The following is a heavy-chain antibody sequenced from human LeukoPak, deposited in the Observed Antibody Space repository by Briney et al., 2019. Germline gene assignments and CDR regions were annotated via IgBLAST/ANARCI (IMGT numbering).Heavy chain of an antibody. V-gene: IGHV3-23*01. CDR2: ISGSGIST. CDR1: GFSFASYA. Sequence: PGGSLRLSCAASGFSFASYAMTWVRQAPGKGLEWVSGISGSGISTFYADSLTGRFTISRDNSKNTLYLQMNSLRAEDTAIYYCAQVRPNVSPWARAPFDYWGQGTPVTVSS. D-gene: IGHD4/OR15-4a*01. CDR3: AQVRPNVSPWARAPFDY. J-gene: IGHJ4*02.